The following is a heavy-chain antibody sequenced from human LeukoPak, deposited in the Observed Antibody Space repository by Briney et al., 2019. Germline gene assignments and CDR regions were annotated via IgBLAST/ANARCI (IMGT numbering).Heavy chain of an antibody. V-gene: IGHV3-7*03. J-gene: IGHJ6*03. CDR2: IKQDGSEK. CDR3: AKEEWGFGEFPLFMDV. D-gene: IGHD3-10*01. Sequence: GGSLRLSCAASGFTFSNYWMTWVRQAPGKGLEWVANIKQDGSEKNYVDSVTGRFTISRDKSKNTLYLQMNSLRAEDTAVYDCAKEEWGFGEFPLFMDVWGKGTTVTISS. CDR1: GFTFSNYW.